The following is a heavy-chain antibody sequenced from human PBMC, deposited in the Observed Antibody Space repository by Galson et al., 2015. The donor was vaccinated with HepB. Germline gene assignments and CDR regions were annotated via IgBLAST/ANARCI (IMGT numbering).Heavy chain of an antibody. CDR2: IYSDGST. Sequence: SLRLSCAAPGFTVSSNYMSWVRQAPGKGLEWVSVIYSDGSTYYADSVKGRFTISRDNSKNTLYLQMNSLRAEDTAVYYCARGAPGAFDYWGQGTLVTVSS. J-gene: IGHJ4*02. V-gene: IGHV3-66*02. CDR1: GFTVSSNY. CDR3: ARGAPGAFDY.